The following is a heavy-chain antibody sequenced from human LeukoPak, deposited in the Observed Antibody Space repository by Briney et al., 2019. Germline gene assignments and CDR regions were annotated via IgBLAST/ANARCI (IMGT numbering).Heavy chain of an antibody. CDR1: GFPFSNYK. D-gene: IGHD1-26*01. V-gene: IGHV3-21*01. CDR2: ITSSSGYI. J-gene: IGHJ4*02. CDR3: AREVGSNGAFDY. Sequence: GGPLRLSCAASGFPFSNYKMIWLGQAPGKGLEWVSSITSSSGYIYYADSVKGRFTISRDNAKKSLFLHMNSLRADDTAVYSCAREVGSNGAFDYWGPGTLVTVSS.